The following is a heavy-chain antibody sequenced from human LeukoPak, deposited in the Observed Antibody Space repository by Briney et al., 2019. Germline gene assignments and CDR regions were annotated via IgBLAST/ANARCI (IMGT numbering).Heavy chain of an antibody. D-gene: IGHD6-19*01. CDR1: GFTFSSYS. J-gene: IGHJ4*02. Sequence: PGGSLRLSCAASGFTFSSYSMNWVRQAPGKGLEWVSSISSSSSYRYYADPVKGRFTISRDNAKNSLYLQMNSLRAEDTAVYYCARDLAVAGTAWGQGTLVTVSS. V-gene: IGHV3-21*01. CDR2: ISSSSSYR. CDR3: ARDLAVAGTA.